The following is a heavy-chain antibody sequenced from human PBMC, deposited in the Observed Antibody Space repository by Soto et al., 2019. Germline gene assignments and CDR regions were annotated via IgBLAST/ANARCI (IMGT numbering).Heavy chain of an antibody. D-gene: IGHD6-13*01. Sequence: QVQLVESGGGVVQPGRSLRLSCAASGFTFSSYGMHWVRQAPGKGLEWVAVIWYDGSNKYYADSVKGRFTISRDNSKNTLCRQMNSLRAEDTAVYYCARERQYSSSWYVWGEADYWGQGTLVTVSS. CDR3: ARERQYSSSWYVWGEADY. CDR2: IWYDGSNK. J-gene: IGHJ4*02. V-gene: IGHV3-33*01. CDR1: GFTFSSYG.